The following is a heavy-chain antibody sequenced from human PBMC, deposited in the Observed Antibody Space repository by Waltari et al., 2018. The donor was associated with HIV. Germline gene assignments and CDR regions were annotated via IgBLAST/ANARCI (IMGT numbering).Heavy chain of an antibody. CDR2: SNASGGT. Sequence: QVQLQESGPGLVKPSETLSLTCIVSGGSINTYYWHWIRLPAGKGLEWLERSNASGGTNYNPSLKSRVTMSVDTSKNQFSLKLTSVTAADTAVYFCARETSGPTWRLFDSWGQGTLVTVSS. CDR1: GGSINTYY. J-gene: IGHJ4*02. CDR3: ARETSGPTWRLFDS. D-gene: IGHD1-26*01. V-gene: IGHV4-4*07.